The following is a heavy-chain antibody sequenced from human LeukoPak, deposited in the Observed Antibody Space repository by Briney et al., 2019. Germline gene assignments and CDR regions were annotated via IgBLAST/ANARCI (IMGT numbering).Heavy chain of an antibody. CDR1: GGTFSRYA. J-gene: IGHJ4*02. D-gene: IGHD5-12*01. Sequence: SVKVSCKASGGTFSRYAISWVRQAPGQGLEWMGGVIPIFGTANYAQKFQGRVTITADKSTSTAYMELSSLRCEDTAVYYCARGDIVATRAFDYWGQGALATVSS. V-gene: IGHV1-69*06. CDR2: VIPIFGTA. CDR3: ARGDIVATRAFDY.